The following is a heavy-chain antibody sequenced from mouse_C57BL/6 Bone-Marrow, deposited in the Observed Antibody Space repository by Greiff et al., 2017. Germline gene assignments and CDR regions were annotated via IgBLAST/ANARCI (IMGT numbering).Heavy chain of an antibody. Sequence: QVQLQQPGAELVMPGASVKLSCKASGYTFTSYWMHWVQQRPGQGLEWIGEIDPSDSYTNYNQKFKGKSTLTVDKSSSTAYMQLSSLTSEDSAVYYCAREGMLSAWFAYWGQGTLGTVSA. D-gene: IGHD3-2*02. CDR2: IDPSDSYT. J-gene: IGHJ3*01. CDR1: GYTFTSYW. CDR3: AREGMLSAWFAY. V-gene: IGHV1-69*01.